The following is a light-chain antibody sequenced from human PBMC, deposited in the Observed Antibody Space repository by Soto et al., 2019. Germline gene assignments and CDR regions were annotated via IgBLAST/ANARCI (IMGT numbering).Light chain of an antibody. V-gene: IGKV3-15*01. CDR3: QQYTNWPIT. CDR1: QSVSYS. J-gene: IGKJ5*01. CDR2: GAS. Sequence: EIVMTQSPATLSVSPGERVTLSCRASQSVSYSLAWYQQKPGQAPRLLVYGASTWATGIPDRFSGSGSGTEFTLTISSLQSEDFAVYYCQQYTNWPITFGQGTRLEIK.